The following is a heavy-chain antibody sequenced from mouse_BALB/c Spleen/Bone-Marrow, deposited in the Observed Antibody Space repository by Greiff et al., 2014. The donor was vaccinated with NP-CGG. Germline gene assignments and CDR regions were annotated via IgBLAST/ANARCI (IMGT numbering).Heavy chain of an antibody. CDR3: QSRRESFDV. J-gene: IGHJ1*03. CDR2: IYPYNGVS. CDR1: GYSFTGYY. V-gene: IGHV1-31*01. Sequence: VQLQQSGPELVKPGASVKISCKASGYSFTGYYVHWVKQSHGNSLDWIGYIYPYNGVSSYNQQFKGMATLTVDKSSSTAYMELRSLTANASAFFYCQSRRESFDVGGTGTTVTGSS.